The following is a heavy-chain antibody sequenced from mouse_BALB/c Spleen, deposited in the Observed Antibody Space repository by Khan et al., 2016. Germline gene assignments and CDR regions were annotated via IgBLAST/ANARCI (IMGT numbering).Heavy chain of an antibody. CDR2: INPNNGAT. V-gene: IGHV1-18*01. CDR1: GYSSTAYY. D-gene: IGHD2-4*01. J-gene: IGHJ2*01. Sequence: VQLQQSDPDLVKPGASVKISCKASGYSSTAYYMYWVKQSHGKSLEWIGRINPNNGATTFNQKFKGKAILTVDKSSTTAYMELRSLASEDSAVYYCASDDYVNWGQGTTLTVSS. CDR3: ASDDYVN.